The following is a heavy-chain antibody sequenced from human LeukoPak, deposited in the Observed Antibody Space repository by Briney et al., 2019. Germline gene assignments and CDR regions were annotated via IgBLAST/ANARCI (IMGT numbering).Heavy chain of an antibody. V-gene: IGHV4-4*07. J-gene: IGHJ4*02. CDR1: GGSISRYS. CDR3: ADFDFDY. CDR2: IYTSGSS. Sequence: PSQTLSLTCTVSGGSISRYSLSWIRQPAGKGLEWIGRIYTSGSSNYNPSLKSRVTMSVDTSKNQFSLKLSSVTAADTAVYYCADFDFDYWGQGTLVTVSS.